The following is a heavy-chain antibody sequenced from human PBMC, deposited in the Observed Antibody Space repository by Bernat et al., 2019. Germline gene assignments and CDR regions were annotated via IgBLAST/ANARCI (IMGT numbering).Heavy chain of an antibody. D-gene: IGHD3-16*02. V-gene: IGHV3-30*18. J-gene: IGHJ4*02. CDR1: GFTFSSYG. CDR3: AKDLARTVWGSYRYFTAPDY. Sequence: QVQLVESGGGVVQPGRSLRLSCAASGFTFSSYGMHWVRQAPGNGLDWVAVISYDGSNKYYADSVKGRFTISRDNSKNTLYLQMNSLRAEDTAVYYCAKDLARTVWGSYRYFTAPDYWGQGTLVTVSS. CDR2: ISYDGSNK.